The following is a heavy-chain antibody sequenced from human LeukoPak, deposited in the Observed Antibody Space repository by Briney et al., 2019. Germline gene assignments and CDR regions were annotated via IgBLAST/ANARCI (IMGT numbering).Heavy chain of an antibody. D-gene: IGHD4-17*01. CDR1: GDSISSGDYY. CDR2: IYTSGST. CDR3: ARLFDDYGDQRGLDY. J-gene: IGHJ4*02. V-gene: IGHV4-61*02. Sequence: SETLSLTCTVSGDSISSGDYYWSWIRQPAGKGLEWIGRIYTSGSTNYNPSLESRVTISVDTSKNQFSLKVSSVTAADTAVYFCARLFDDYGDQRGLDYWGQGILVTVSS.